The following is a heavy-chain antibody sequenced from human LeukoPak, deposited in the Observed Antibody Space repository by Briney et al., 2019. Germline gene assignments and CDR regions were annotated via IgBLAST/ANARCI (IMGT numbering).Heavy chain of an antibody. CDR2: INPNSGGT. J-gene: IGHJ6*02. V-gene: IGHV1-2*02. D-gene: IGHD6-25*01. CDR1: GYTITGYY. CDR3: ATPTRLLIPYYYYGMDV. Sequence: ASVKVSCKASGYTITGYYMHWVRQAPGQGLGWMGWINPNSGGTNYAQKFQGRVTMTRDTSISTAYMELSRLRSDDTAVYYCATPTRLLIPYYYYGMDVWGQGTTVTVSS.